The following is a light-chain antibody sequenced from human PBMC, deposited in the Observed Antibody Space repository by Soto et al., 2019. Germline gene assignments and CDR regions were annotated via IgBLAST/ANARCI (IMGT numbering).Light chain of an antibody. CDR2: DVS. V-gene: IGLV2-14*01. CDR3: SSYTSSSTYVV. CDR1: SSDVGGYNY. J-gene: IGLJ2*01. Sequence: QSALTQPAFVSGSPGQSITISCTGTSSDVGGYNYVSWYQQHPGKAPKLMIYDVSNRPSGVSNRFSGSKSGNTASLTISGLQAEDEADYYCSSYTSSSTYVVFGGGTKVTV.